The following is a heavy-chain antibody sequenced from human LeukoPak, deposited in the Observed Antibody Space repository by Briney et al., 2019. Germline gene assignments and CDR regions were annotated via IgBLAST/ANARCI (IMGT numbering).Heavy chain of an antibody. CDR2: IYYSGST. J-gene: IGHJ3*02. Sequence: SETLSPTCTVSGGSISSYYWSWIRQPPGKELEWIGYIYYSGSTNYNPSLKSRVTISVDTSKNQFSLKLSSVTAADTAVYYCARGGDYCSSTSCYLMAFDIRGQGTMVTVSS. D-gene: IGHD2-2*01. CDR1: GGSISSYY. CDR3: ARGGDYCSSTSCYLMAFDI. V-gene: IGHV4-59*01.